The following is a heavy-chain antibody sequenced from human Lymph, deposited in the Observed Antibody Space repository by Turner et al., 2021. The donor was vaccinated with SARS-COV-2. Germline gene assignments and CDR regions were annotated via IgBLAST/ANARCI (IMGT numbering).Heavy chain of an antibody. V-gene: IGHV3-30-3*01. Sequence: QVQLVESGGGVVQPGRSLGLSCAASGFTFSTYAMEWVRQAPGKGLEWVALISHDGSNKYYADSVKGRFTISRDNSKNTLYLQMNSLRAEGTAVYYCARDLGGYFDLWGRGTLVTVSS. CDR3: ARDLGGYFDL. CDR2: ISHDGSNK. CDR1: GFTFSTYA. D-gene: IGHD3-16*01. J-gene: IGHJ2*01.